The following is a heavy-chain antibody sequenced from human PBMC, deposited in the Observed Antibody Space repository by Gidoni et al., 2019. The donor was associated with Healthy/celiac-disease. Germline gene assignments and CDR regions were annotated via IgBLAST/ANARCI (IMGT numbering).Heavy chain of an antibody. V-gene: IGHV3-30*18. CDR2: ISYDGSNK. Sequence: QVQLVESGGGVVQPGRSLRLSCAASGFTFSRYGMHWVRQAPGKGLEGVAVISYDGSNKYYADSVKGRFTISRDNSKNTLYLQMNSLRAEDTAVYYCAKERGGSYCSSTSCYDAFDIWGQGTMVTVSS. D-gene: IGHD2-2*01. CDR1: GFTFSRYG. CDR3: AKERGGSYCSSTSCYDAFDI. J-gene: IGHJ3*02.